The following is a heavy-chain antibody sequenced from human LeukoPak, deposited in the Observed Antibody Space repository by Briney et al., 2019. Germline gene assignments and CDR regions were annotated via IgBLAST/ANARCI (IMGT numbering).Heavy chain of an antibody. CDR2: VKSKTDGGTT. Sequence: PGGSLRLSCAASGFTFSSYSMNWVRQAPGKGLEWVGRVKSKTDGGTTDYTAPVKGRFTISRDDSKNTLYLQMSNLKTEDTAVYYCTTGTTYGLWGQGTLVTVSS. V-gene: IGHV3-15*01. CDR1: GFTFSSYS. CDR3: TTGTTYGL. J-gene: IGHJ4*02. D-gene: IGHD1-1*01.